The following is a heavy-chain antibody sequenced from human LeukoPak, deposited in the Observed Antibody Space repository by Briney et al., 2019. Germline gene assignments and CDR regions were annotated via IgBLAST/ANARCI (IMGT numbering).Heavy chain of an antibody. CDR2: ISWNSGSI. CDR1: GFTFDDYA. Sequence: GGSLRLSCAASGFTFDDYAMHWVRQAPGKGLEWVSGISWNSGSIGYADSVKGRFTISRDNAKNSLYLQMNSLRAEDTALYCCAKDPGGSYELSYFDYWGQGTLVTVSS. CDR3: AKDPGGSYELSYFDY. V-gene: IGHV3-9*01. D-gene: IGHD1-26*01. J-gene: IGHJ4*02.